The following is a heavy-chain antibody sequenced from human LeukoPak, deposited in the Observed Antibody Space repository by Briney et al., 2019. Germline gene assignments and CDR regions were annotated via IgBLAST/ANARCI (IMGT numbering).Heavy chain of an antibody. J-gene: IGHJ5*02. CDR1: GGSISSSSFY. V-gene: IGHV4-61*01. CDR3: ARGGSGYDWFDP. CDR2: ISYSGST. Sequence: SETLSLTCTVSGGSISSSSFYWSWIRQPPGKGLEWIGYISYSGSTNYNSSLRSRVTISVDTSKNQFSLKLSSVTAADTAVYYCARGGSGYDWFDPWGQGTLVTVSS. D-gene: IGHD5-12*01.